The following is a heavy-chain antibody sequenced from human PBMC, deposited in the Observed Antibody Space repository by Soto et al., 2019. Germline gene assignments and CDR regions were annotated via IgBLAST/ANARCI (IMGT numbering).Heavy chain of an antibody. J-gene: IGHJ2*01. CDR1: GGSFSGYY. Sequence: QVQLQQWGAGLLKPSETLSLTCAVYGGSFSGYYWSWIRQPPGKGLEWIAEINHSGSTNYNPSLKSRVTISVDTSKNQFSLKLSSVTAADTAVYYCGLRSELWYFDLWGRGTLVTVSS. CDR2: INHSGST. CDR3: GLRSELWYFDL. V-gene: IGHV4-34*01. D-gene: IGHD4-17*01.